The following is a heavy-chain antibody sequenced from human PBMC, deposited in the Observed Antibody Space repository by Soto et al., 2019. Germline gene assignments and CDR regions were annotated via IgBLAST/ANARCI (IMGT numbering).Heavy chain of an antibody. CDR3: ARARVWKQRRNWFDP. V-gene: IGHV4-34*01. D-gene: IGHD6-13*01. CDR1: GGSFSGYY. CDR2: INHSGST. Sequence: QVQLQQWGAGLLKPSETLSLTCAVYGGSFSGYYWSWIRQPPGKGLEWIGEINHSGSTNYNPSLKRRVTISVDTSKNQFSLKLSSVTAADTAVYYCARARVWKQRRNWFDPWGQGTLVTVSS. J-gene: IGHJ5*02.